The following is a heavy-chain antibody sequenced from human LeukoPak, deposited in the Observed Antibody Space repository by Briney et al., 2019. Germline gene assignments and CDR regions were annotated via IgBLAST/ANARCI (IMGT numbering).Heavy chain of an antibody. Sequence: PSETLSLTCTVSGGSISSSSYYWGWIRQPPGKGLEWIGSIYYSGSTYYNPSLKSRVTISVDTSKNQFSLKLSSVTAADTAVYYCASPTTIAAAGYPADYWGQGTLVTVSS. D-gene: IGHD6-13*01. V-gene: IGHV4-39*01. CDR3: ASPTTIAAAGYPADY. CDR2: IYYSGST. CDR1: GGSISSSSYY. J-gene: IGHJ4*02.